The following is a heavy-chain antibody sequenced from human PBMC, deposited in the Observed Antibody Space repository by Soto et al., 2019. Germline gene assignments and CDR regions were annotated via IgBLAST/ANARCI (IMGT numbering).Heavy chain of an antibody. CDR1: GGSIISASYS. D-gene: IGHD6-6*01. CDR2: IYSSGST. V-gene: IGHV4-31*11. CDR3: AREDAARIERWFDA. Sequence: PSETLSLTCAASGGSIISASYSWNWIRQSPGRGLEWIGHIYSSGSTYYNPSLKSRVSISVDTSNNQFSLKLTSVTAADTAVYFCAREDAARIERWFDAWGQGILVTVSS. J-gene: IGHJ5*02.